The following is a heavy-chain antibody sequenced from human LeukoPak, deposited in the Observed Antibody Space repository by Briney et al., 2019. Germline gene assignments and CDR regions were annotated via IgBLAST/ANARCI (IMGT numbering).Heavy chain of an antibody. CDR3: AAAWSNSDY. CDR2: ISSSGHYI. D-gene: IGHD2-8*02. Sequence: GGSLRLSCAASGFTFSSYHMNWVRQVPGKGLEWVSSISSSGHYIYYADSVKGRFTISRDNVKNSLYLQMNSLRAEDTAMYYCAAAWSNSDYWGQGTLVTVSS. J-gene: IGHJ4*02. CDR1: GFTFSSYH. V-gene: IGHV3-21*01.